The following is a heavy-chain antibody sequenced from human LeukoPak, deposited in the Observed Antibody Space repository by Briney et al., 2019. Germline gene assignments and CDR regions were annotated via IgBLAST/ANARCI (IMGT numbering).Heavy chain of an antibody. V-gene: IGHV3-21*04. CDR3: AKAGYGSGIINWFDP. Sequence: GGSLRLFCAACGLIFSSYNMIWVRQAPGKGVEWVSYISTSSSYKHNADAVKGRFTISRNNSRTTLYLQMNSRRAEGTAVYYCAKAGYGSGIINWFDPWGQGTVVTVSS. D-gene: IGHD3-10*01. CDR2: ISTSSSYK. CDR1: GLIFSSYN. J-gene: IGHJ5*02.